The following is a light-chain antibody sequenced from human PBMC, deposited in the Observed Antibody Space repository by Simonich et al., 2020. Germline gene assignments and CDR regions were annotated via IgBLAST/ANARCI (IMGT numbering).Light chain of an antibody. CDR1: QSLLHSDGKTY. Sequence: DIVMTQTPLSLSVTPGQPASISCKSSQSLLHSDGKTYLSWYLQKPGQSTPLLSYEVSNRFSGVPDRFSGSGSGTDFTLKISRVEAEDVGVYYCMQSIQLPITFGQGTRLEIK. CDR2: EVS. J-gene: IGKJ5*01. V-gene: IGKV2D-29*02. CDR3: MQSIQLPIT.